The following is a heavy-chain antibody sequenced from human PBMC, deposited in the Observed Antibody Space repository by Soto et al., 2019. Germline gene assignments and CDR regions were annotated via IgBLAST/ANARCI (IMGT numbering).Heavy chain of an antibody. J-gene: IGHJ4*02. CDR3: ARESEDLTSNFDY. CDR1: GFNFSKFD. Sequence: GGSLRLSCAASGFNFSKFDMHWVRQAPGKELEWVAVISFDGNRRYYPDSVKGRFTISRDNAKNSLYLEMNSLRAEDTAVYYCARESEDLTSNFDYWGQGTLVTVSS. CDR2: ISFDGNRR. V-gene: IGHV3-30-3*01.